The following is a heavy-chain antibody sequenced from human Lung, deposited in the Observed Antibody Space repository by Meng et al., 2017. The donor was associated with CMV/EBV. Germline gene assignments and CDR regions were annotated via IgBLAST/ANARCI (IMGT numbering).Heavy chain of an antibody. D-gene: IGHD2-15*01. Sequence: GGSXRLXXAASGFTFDDHAMHWVRQRPGKGLEWVSLITWDGGNTYYADSVKGRFTISRDNSKNSLYLQMNSLRTEDTALYYCAKDGSDSSLGWLDPWGQGXLVTFSS. CDR1: GFTFDDHA. V-gene: IGHV3-43D*03. CDR2: ITWDGGNT. J-gene: IGHJ5*02. CDR3: AKDGSDSSLGWLDP.